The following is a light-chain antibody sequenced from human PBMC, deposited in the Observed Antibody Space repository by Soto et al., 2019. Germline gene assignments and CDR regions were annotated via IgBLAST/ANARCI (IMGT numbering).Light chain of an antibody. V-gene: IGLV2-14*01. Sequence: QSALTQPASVSGSPGQSITISCTGASGDFGGYNYVSWYQQHPLKAPKLILYEVNNRPSGVSNRFSGSKSGNTASLTISGLQAEDEADYYCASHTWSSTYVFRTGTKLTVL. CDR2: EVN. CDR1: SGDFGGYNY. J-gene: IGLJ1*01. CDR3: ASHTWSSTYV.